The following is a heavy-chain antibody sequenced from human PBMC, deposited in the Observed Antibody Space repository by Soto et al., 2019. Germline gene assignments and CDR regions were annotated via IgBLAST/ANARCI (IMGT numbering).Heavy chain of an antibody. D-gene: IGHD3-3*01. Sequence: QVQLVESGGGLVKPGGSLRLSCAASGFTFSDYYMSWIRQAPGKGLEWVSYISSSGSTIYYADSVKGRFTISRDNAKNSLYLQMNSLRAEDTAVYYCAREVLRFLEWLPDYYYGMDVWGQGTTVTVSS. V-gene: IGHV3-11*01. CDR3: AREVLRFLEWLPDYYYGMDV. CDR1: GFTFSDYY. J-gene: IGHJ6*02. CDR2: ISSSGSTI.